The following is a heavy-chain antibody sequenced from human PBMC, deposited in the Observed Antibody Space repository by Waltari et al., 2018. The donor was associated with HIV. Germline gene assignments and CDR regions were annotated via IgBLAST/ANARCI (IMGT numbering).Heavy chain of an antibody. CDR3: ARAYYDFWSGTGSSGNWFDP. CDR1: GGSISSGRYY. J-gene: IGHJ5*02. V-gene: IGHV4-61*02. D-gene: IGHD3-3*01. CDR2: IYTSGST. Sequence: QVQLQESGPGLVKPSQTLSLTCTVSGGSISSGRYYWSWIRQPAGTGLELIGRIYTSGSTKSTPSLESRVTISVDTSRNQFSLKLRSVTAADTAVYYCARAYYDFWSGTGSSGNWFDPWGQGTLVTVSS.